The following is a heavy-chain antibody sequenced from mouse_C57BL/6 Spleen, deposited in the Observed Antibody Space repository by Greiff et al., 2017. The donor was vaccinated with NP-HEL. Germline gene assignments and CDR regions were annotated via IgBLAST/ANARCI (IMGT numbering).Heavy chain of an antibody. Sequence: VQLQQSGPELVKPGASVKISCKASGYSFTGYYMNWVKQSPEKSLEWIGEINPSTGGTTYNQKFKAKATLTVDKSSSTAYMQLKSLTSEDSAVYYCARRSGYKDAMDYWGQGTSVTVSS. J-gene: IGHJ4*01. CDR3: ARRSGYKDAMDY. V-gene: IGHV1-42*01. CDR2: INPSTGGT. D-gene: IGHD3-2*02. CDR1: GYSFTGYY.